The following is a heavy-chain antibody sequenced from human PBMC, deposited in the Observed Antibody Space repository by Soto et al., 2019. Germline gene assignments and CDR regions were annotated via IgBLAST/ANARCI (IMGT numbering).Heavy chain of an antibody. Sequence: SDELTSTYAGYGESFSGYYWRWLRKPPGKGLEWIGEINHSGSTNYNPSLKSRVTISVDTSKNQFSLKLSSVTAADTAVYYCASGRGDYYDSSGYYYYYYGMDVWGQGTTVTVSS. CDR1: GESFSGYY. CDR2: INHSGST. V-gene: IGHV4-34*01. CDR3: ASGRGDYYDSSGYYYYYYGMDV. D-gene: IGHD3-22*01. J-gene: IGHJ6*02.